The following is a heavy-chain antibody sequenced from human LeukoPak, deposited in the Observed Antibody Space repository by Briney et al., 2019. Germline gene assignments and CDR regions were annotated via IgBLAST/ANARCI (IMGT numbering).Heavy chain of an antibody. CDR3: AKDSAFDSSGYYYRGSNFDY. Sequence: GALRLSCAASGFTFSSYAMSWVRQAPGKGLEWVSTIRGSGGSTYYADSVKGRFTISRDNSKNTLYLQMNSLRAEDTAVYHCAKDSAFDSSGYYYRGSNFDYWGQGTLVTVSS. CDR2: IRGSGGST. D-gene: IGHD3-22*01. CDR1: GFTFSSYA. V-gene: IGHV3-23*01. J-gene: IGHJ4*02.